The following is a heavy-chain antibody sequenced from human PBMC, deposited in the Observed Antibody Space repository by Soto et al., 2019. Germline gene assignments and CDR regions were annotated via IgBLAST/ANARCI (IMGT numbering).Heavy chain of an antibody. Sequence: GGSLRLSCSASGFTFSNYDMVWVRQAPGKGLEYVSAISSSGRSTYYADSVKGRFTISRDNSKNTVYLQMNSLRLEDTAVYYCARGPSYSDSYFDHWGQGTLLTVSS. CDR3: ARGPSYSDSYFDH. CDR2: ISSSGRST. D-gene: IGHD4-17*01. V-gene: IGHV3-64*04. CDR1: GFTFSNYD. J-gene: IGHJ4*02.